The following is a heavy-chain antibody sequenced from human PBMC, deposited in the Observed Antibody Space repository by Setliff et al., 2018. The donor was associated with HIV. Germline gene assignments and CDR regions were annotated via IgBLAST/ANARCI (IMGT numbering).Heavy chain of an antibody. CDR2: IYSIGGT. Sequence: TLSLTCTVSGGSISSGGYYWSWIRQHPGKGLEWIGYIYSIGGTYYNPSLKSRVTISMDTSKNQFSLKLNSVTAADTAVYYCAKDRSGSYRTFDYWGPGILVT. CDR1: GGSISSGGYY. CDR3: AKDRSGSYRTFDY. D-gene: IGHD1-26*01. J-gene: IGHJ4*02. V-gene: IGHV4-31*03.